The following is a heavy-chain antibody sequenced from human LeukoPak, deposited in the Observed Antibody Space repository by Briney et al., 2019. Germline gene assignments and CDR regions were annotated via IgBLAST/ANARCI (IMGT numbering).Heavy chain of an antibody. J-gene: IGHJ4*02. CDR2: INHSGST. V-gene: IGHV4-34*01. CDR1: GGSFSGYY. Sequence: SETLSLTCAVYGGSFSGYYWSRIRQPPGKGLEWIGEINHSGSTNYNPSLKSRVTISVDTSKNQFSLKLSSVTAADTAVYYCARGPEGSGQPLPFDYWGQGTLVTVSS. CDR3: ARGPEGSGQPLPFDY. D-gene: IGHD6-19*01.